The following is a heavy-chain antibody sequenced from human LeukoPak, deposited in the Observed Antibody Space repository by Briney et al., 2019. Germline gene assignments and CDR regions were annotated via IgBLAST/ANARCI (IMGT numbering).Heavy chain of an antibody. CDR3: ARLAYCGGDCRYYFDY. V-gene: IGHV5-51*01. J-gene: IGHJ4*02. Sequence: GESLKISCKGSGYSFTSYWIGWVRQMPGKGLEWMGIIYPGDSDTRYSPSFQGQVTISADRSISTAYLQWSSLKASDTAMYYCARLAYCGGDCRYYFDYWDQGTLVTVSS. CDR2: IYPGDSDT. D-gene: IGHD2-21*02. CDR1: GYSFTSYW.